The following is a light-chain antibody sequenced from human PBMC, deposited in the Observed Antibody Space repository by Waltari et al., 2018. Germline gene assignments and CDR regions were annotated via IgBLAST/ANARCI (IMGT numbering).Light chain of an antibody. CDR1: ESPVSSDGNTY. CDR3: MQGIHRPWT. J-gene: IGKJ1*01. V-gene: IGKV2-30*01. Sequence: DVVMTQSPLSLPVILGQPASISCRTSESPVSSDGNTYLNWFQQRPGQPPRRLIFKVSNRDSGVPDRFSGSGSGTDFTLRISRVEAEDVVVYYCMQGIHRPWTFGQGTKVEIK. CDR2: KVS.